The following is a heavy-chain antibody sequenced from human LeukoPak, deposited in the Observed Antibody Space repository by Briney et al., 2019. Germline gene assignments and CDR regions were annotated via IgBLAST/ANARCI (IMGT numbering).Heavy chain of an antibody. V-gene: IGHV4-4*07. J-gene: IGHJ5*02. CDR1: GGSISSYY. Sequence: SETLSLTCTVSGGSISSYYWSWIRQPAGKGLEWIGRIYTSGSTNYNPSLKSRVTMSVDTSKNQFSLKLSSVTAADTAVYYCARHLIYDFWNFRFDPWGQGTLVTVSS. D-gene: IGHD3-3*01. CDR2: IYTSGST. CDR3: ARHLIYDFWNFRFDP.